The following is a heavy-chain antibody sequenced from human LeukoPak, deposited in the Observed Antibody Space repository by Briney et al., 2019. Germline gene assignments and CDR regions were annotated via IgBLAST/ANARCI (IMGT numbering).Heavy chain of an antibody. Sequence: GGSLRLSCAASGFTFSSYAMSWVRQAPGKGLEWVSAISGSGGSTYYADSVKGRFTISRDNSKNTLYLQMNSLRAEDTAVYYCAKDPAYYDSSGIADYWGQGTLVTVSS. CDR2: ISGSGGST. D-gene: IGHD3-22*01. CDR1: GFTFSSYA. V-gene: IGHV3-23*01. J-gene: IGHJ4*02. CDR3: AKDPAYYDSSGIADY.